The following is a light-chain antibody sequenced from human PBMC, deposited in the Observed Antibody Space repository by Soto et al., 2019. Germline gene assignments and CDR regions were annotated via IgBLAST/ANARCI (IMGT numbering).Light chain of an antibody. V-gene: IGLV2-8*01. CDR3: SSYAGSNNQV. CDR2: EVS. Sequence: QSALTQPPSASVSPGQSVTISCTGTSSDVGGYNYVSWYQQHPGKAPKPMIYEVSKRPSGVPDRFSGSKSGNTASLTVSGLQAEDEADYYCSSYAGSNNQVFGTGTKVTVL. J-gene: IGLJ1*01. CDR1: SSDVGGYNY.